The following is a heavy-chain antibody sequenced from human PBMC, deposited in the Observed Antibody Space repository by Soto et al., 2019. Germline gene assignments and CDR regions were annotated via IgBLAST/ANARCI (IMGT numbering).Heavy chain of an antibody. Sequence: PGGSLRLSCSASGFTFSSYSMHWVRQSPDKRLEYVSHGSGDGVRTYYADSVKGRFFISRDNSKNMLFLQMNSLRPDDSAVYYCVKSRGGSNYYCFDWGHGTLVTVSS. CDR3: VKSRGGSNYYCFD. J-gene: IGHJ4*03. D-gene: IGHD3-22*01. CDR2: GSGDGVRT. CDR1: GFTFSSYS. V-gene: IGHV3-64D*06.